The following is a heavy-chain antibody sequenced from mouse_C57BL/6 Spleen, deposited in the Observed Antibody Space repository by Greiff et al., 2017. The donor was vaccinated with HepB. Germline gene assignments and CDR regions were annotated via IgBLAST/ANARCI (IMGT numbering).Heavy chain of an antibody. CDR1: GYTFTSYW. CDR2: IDPSDSYT. D-gene: IGHD1-1*01. V-gene: IGHV1-69*01. Sequence: QVQLQQSGAELVMPGASVKLSCKASGYTFTSYWMHWVKQRPGQGLEWIGEIDPSDSYTNYNQKFKGKSTLTVDKSSSTAYMQLSSLTSEDSAVYYCARRGSSYGYWYFDVWGTGTTVTVSS. J-gene: IGHJ1*03. CDR3: ARRGSSYGYWYFDV.